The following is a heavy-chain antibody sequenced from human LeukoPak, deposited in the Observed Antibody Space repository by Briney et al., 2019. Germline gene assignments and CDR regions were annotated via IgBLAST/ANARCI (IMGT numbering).Heavy chain of an antibody. V-gene: IGHV3-21*01. J-gene: IGHJ6*03. CDR2: ISSSSSYI. CDR3: ATLRYYYYYMDV. CDR1: GFTFSSYE. Sequence: GGSLRLSCAASGFTFSSYEMNWVRQAPGKGLEWVSSISSSSSYIYYADSVKGRFTISRDNAKNSLYLQMNSLRAEDTAVYYCATLRYYYYYMDVWGKGTTVTVSS. D-gene: IGHD4-17*01.